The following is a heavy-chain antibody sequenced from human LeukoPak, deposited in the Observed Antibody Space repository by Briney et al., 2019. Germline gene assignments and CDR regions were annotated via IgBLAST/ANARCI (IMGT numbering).Heavy chain of an antibody. Sequence: GGPLRLSCAASGFTFSSYAMHWVRQAPGKGLEWVAVISYDGSNKYYADSVKGRFTISRDNSKNTLYLQMDSLRAEDTAVYYCARERDYYDSSGYPTRYFDYWGQGTLVTVSS. V-gene: IGHV3-30-3*01. CDR2: ISYDGSNK. CDR3: ARERDYYDSSGYPTRYFDY. J-gene: IGHJ4*02. CDR1: GFTFSSYA. D-gene: IGHD3-22*01.